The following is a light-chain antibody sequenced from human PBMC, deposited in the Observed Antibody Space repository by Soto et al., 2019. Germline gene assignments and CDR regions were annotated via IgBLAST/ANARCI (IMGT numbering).Light chain of an antibody. CDR3: SSYTSSSTRV. J-gene: IGLJ7*01. Sequence: QSALTQPASVSGSPGQSITISCTGTSRDVGGYNYVSWYQQHPGKAPKLMIYEVSNRPSGVSNRFSGSKSGNTASLTSSGLKAEDEADYYCSSYTSSSTRVFGGGTQLTVL. CDR2: EVS. CDR1: SRDVGGYNY. V-gene: IGLV2-14*01.